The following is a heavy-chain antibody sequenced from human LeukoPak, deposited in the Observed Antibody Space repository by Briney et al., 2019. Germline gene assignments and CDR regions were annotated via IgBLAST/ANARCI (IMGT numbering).Heavy chain of an antibody. D-gene: IGHD6-19*01. CDR1: GFPVSSNY. V-gene: IGHV3-53*01. J-gene: IGHJ4*02. CDR3: ARDPHSYSSGWYYFDL. CDR2: LHSGGNT. Sequence: QPGGSLRLSCAASGFPVSSNYLTWVHQAPGKGLEWISVLHSGGNTYYADSVKGRFTISRDNSKNTLYLQMNTLRVEDTAVYYCARDPHSYSSGWYYFDLWGQGTLVAVSS.